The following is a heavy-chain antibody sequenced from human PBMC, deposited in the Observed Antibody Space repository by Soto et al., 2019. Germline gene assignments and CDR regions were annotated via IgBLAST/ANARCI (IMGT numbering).Heavy chain of an antibody. D-gene: IGHD3-10*01. CDR3: ARVPHPYGSGSYFQYYYGMDV. CDR2: IIHILGIA. J-gene: IGHJ6*02. CDR1: VGTFSSYT. Sequence: QVQLVQSGAEVKKPGSSVKVSCKASVGTFSSYTISWVRQAPGQGLEWMGRIIHILGIANYAQKFQGRVTITADKSMSTAYMELSSLRSEDTAVYYCARVPHPYGSGSYFQYYYGMDVWGQGTTVTVSS. V-gene: IGHV1-69*02.